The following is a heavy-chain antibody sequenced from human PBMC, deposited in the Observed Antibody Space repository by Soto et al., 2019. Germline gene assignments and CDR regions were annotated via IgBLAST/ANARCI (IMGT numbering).Heavy chain of an antibody. CDR1: GDSVASNSAA. J-gene: IGHJ5*02. CDR3: ARAPVSQRP. Sequence: SQNLLPWCASSGDSVASNSAAWNWIRLSPSRGLEWLGRTYYRSKWYSFYAPSVKSRISISPDMSKNQFSLQLNSVTPDGTALYYCARAPVSQRPWGQGTLDTVSS. D-gene: IGHD1-1*01. CDR2: TYYRSKWYS. V-gene: IGHV6-1*01.